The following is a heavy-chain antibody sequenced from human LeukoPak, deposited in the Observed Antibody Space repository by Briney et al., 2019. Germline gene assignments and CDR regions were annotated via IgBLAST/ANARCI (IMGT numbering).Heavy chain of an antibody. CDR3: ARVGLLWFGELFGP. CDR2: ISAYNGNT. Sequence: ASVKVSCKASGYTFTSYGISWVRQAPGQGLEWMGWISAYNGNTNYAQKLQGRVTMTTDTSTSTAYMELRGLRSDDTAVYYCARVGLLWFGELFGPWGQGTLVTVSS. CDR1: GYTFTSYG. J-gene: IGHJ5*02. V-gene: IGHV1-18*01. D-gene: IGHD3-10*01.